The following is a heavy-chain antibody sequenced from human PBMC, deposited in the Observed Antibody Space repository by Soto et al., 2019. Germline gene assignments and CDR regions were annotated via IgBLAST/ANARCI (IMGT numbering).Heavy chain of an antibody. Sequence: SLTCTVSGGSISSYYWSWIRQPPGKGLEWIGYIYYSGSTNYNPSLKSRVTISVDTSKNQFSLKLSSVTAADTAVYYCARGGERWLQPFDYWGQGTLVTVSS. D-gene: IGHD5-12*01. CDR2: IYYSGST. CDR1: GGSISSYY. J-gene: IGHJ4*02. CDR3: ARGGERWLQPFDY. V-gene: IGHV4-59*01.